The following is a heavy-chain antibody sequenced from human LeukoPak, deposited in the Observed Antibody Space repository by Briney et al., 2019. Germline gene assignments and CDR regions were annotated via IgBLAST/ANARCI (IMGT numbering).Heavy chain of an antibody. Sequence: SETLSLTCAVSGGSISSGGYSWSWIRQPPGKGLEWIGYIYHSGSTYYNPSLKTRVTISVDRSKNQFSLKLSSVTAADTAVYHCARSQTSVGDAFDIWGQGTMVTVSS. V-gene: IGHV4-30-2*01. J-gene: IGHJ3*02. D-gene: IGHD1-14*01. CDR2: IYHSGST. CDR1: GGSISSGGYS. CDR3: ARSQTSVGDAFDI.